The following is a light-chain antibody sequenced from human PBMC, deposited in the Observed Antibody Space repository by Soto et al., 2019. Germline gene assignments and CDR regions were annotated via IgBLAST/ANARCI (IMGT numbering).Light chain of an antibody. V-gene: IGLV2-8*01. CDR3: SSYGGGTIML. CDR2: EVS. Sequence: QSALTQPPSASGSPGQSVTISCTGTSRDVGAYDSVSWYQQHPGKAPKLMVYEVSKRPSGVPDRFSGSKSGNTASLTVSGLQADDEADYYCSSYGGGTIMLFGGGTKLTVL. CDR1: SRDVGAYDS. J-gene: IGLJ2*01.